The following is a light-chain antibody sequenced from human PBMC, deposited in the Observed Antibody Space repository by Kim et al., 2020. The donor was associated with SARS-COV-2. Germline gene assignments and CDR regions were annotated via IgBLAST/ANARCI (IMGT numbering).Light chain of an antibody. Sequence: EIVLTQSPGTLSLSPRERATLSCRASQSVSSSYLAWYQQKPGQAPRLLIYGASSRATGIPDRFSGSGSGTDFTLTISRLEPEDFAVYYCQQYGSSPQGAGTFGQGTKLEIK. CDR3: QQYGSSPQGAGT. CDR1: QSVSSSY. CDR2: GAS. J-gene: IGKJ2*01. V-gene: IGKV3-20*01.